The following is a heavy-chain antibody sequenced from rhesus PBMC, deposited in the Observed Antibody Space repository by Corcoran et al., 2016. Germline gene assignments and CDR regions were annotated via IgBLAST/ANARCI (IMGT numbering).Heavy chain of an antibody. CDR3: AKDREYSWNYKVDFDY. D-gene: IGHD1-1-1*01. V-gene: IGHV3-32*02. Sequence: EVQLVESGGGLVQPGGSLRRSCAASGFTSGNSDLIWIRQAPGKCLEWVSYISSGGSIYYSDSVKGRFTISRDNAKNTLYLQMSSLRVEDTAVYYCAKDREYSWNYKVDFDYWGQGVLVTVSS. CDR2: ISSGGSI. CDR1: GFTSGNSD. J-gene: IGHJ4*01.